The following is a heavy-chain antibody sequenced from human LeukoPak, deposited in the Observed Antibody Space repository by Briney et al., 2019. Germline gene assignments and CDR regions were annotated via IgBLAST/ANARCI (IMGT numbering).Heavy chain of an antibody. CDR1: GRTFNTYW. CDR2: IKKDGSET. V-gene: IGHV3-7*01. Sequence: GGALRLTCGTCGRTFNTYWMNWVRQAPGKGPEWVANIKKDGSETYYVESSKGRFTISRDNAKNSVYLQMNSLRVEDTAVYYCMAGVGWQSDYWGQGTLVTVSS. D-gene: IGHD3-3*01. J-gene: IGHJ4*02. CDR3: MAGVGWQSDY.